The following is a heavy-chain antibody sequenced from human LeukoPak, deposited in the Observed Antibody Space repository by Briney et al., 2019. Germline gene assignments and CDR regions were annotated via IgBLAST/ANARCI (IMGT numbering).Heavy chain of an antibody. Sequence: PGGSLRLSCAASGFTFSSYGMHWVRQAPGKGLEWVAFIRYDGSNKYYADSVKGRFTISRDNAKNSLYLQMNSLRAEDTAVYYCASPGNYYDSSGYVDWGQGTLVTVSS. CDR2: IRYDGSNK. CDR3: ASPGNYYDSSGYVD. D-gene: IGHD3-22*01. CDR1: GFTFSSYG. V-gene: IGHV3-30*02. J-gene: IGHJ4*02.